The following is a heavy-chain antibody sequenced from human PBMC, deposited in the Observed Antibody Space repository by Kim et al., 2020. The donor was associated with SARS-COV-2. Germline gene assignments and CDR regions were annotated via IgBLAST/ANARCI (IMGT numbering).Heavy chain of an antibody. J-gene: IGHJ6*02. CDR1: GGSISSSNW. D-gene: IGHD3-3*01. CDR3: ARASFGVVNYYYGMDV. V-gene: IGHV4-4*02. CDR2: IYHSGST. Sequence: SETLSLTCAVSGGSISSSNWWSWVRQPPGTGLEWIGEIYHSGSTNYNPSLKSRVTISVDKSKNQFSLKLSSVTAADTAVYYCARASFGVVNYYYGMDVWGQGTTVTVSS.